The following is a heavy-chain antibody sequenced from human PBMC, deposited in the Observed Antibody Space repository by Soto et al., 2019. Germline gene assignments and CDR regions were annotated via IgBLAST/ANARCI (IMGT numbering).Heavy chain of an antibody. Sequence: QVQLVQSGAEVKKPGSSVKVSCKASGGSFSNYAISWVRQAPGQGLEWMGGILPIFETPNYAQKFHGRLTITADEATVTADMELSYLESEDTSGYFCSRLPPTAGNAAFDPWGPGTLVTVS. CDR2: ILPIFETP. V-gene: IGHV1-69*12. CDR1: GGSFSNYA. J-gene: IGHJ5*02. D-gene: IGHD4-4*01. CDR3: SRLPPTAGNAAFDP.